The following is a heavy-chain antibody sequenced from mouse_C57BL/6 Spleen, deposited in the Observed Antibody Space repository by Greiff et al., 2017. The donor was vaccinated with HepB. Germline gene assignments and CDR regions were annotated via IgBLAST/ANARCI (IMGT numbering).Heavy chain of an antibody. Sequence: QVQLQQSGPGLVQPSQSLSITCTVSGFSLTSYGVHWVRQSPGKGLEWLGVIWRGGSTDYNAAFMSRLSITKDNSKSKVFFKMNSLQADDTAIYYCAKKRDYGSSYDAMDYWGQGTSVTVSS. CDR1: GFSLTSYG. CDR3: AKKRDYGSSYDAMDY. D-gene: IGHD1-1*01. J-gene: IGHJ4*01. V-gene: IGHV2-5*01. CDR2: IWRGGST.